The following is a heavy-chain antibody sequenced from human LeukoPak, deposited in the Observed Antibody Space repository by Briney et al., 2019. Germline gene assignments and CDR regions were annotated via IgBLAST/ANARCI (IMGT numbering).Heavy chain of an antibody. CDR3: ARSLKVSAALDVFDI. CDR2: ISRSGGSI. J-gene: IGHJ3*02. V-gene: IGHV3-21*01. CDR1: EFTFSSHS. D-gene: IGHD2-2*01. Sequence: GGSLRLSCSASEFTFSSHSMNWVRQAPGKGLEWFSSISRSGGSIYYADSLKGRFTISRDNAKNSLYLQMNSLRAEDTAVYFCARSLKVSAALDVFDIWGQGTMVTVSS.